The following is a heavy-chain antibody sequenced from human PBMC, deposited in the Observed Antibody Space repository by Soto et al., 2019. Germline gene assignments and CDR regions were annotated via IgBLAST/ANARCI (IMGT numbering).Heavy chain of an antibody. CDR1: GGSISSSNW. V-gene: IGHV4-4*02. J-gene: IGHJ6*02. D-gene: IGHD3-3*01. CDR3: PRVSWTYSNGMPV. Sequence: QVQLQESGPGLVKPSGTLSLTCAVSGGSISSSNWWSWVRQPPGKGLEGIGEIYHSGSTNYNPSLTLRVTISLANAMIPVSLKLSSVTAADTTVYYCPRVSWTYSNGMPVWGQGTTVTVSS. CDR2: IYHSGST.